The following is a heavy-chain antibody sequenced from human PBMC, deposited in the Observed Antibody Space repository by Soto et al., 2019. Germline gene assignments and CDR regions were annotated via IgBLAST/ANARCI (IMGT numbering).Heavy chain of an antibody. V-gene: IGHV1-69*12. Sequence: QVQLVQSGAEVKKPGSSVRVSCKASGGTLSNYGISWVRQAPGQGLEWMGGIIPVFGTANYAQKFQGRVTIPAXEXXXTXXMDVTSMRSEDTAVYYCSRGDATKIVVTTYYAMDVWGQGTTVSVSS. D-gene: IGHD4-17*01. CDR2: IIPVFGTA. CDR3: SRGDATKIVVTTYYAMDV. CDR1: GGTLSNYG. J-gene: IGHJ6*02.